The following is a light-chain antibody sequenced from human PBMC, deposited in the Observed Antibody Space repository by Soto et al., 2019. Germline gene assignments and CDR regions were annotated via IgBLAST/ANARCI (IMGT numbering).Light chain of an antibody. J-gene: IGLJ2*01. CDR1: SSDVGSYNR. CDR3: SLYTSSSVV. V-gene: IGLV2-18*01. CDR2: EVS. Sequence: QSVLTQPPSVSGSPGQSVTISCTGTSSDVGSYNRVSWYQQPPGTASKLMIYEVSNRPSGVPDRFSGSKSGNTASLTISGLQAEDEADYYCSLYTSSSVVFGGGTKVTVL.